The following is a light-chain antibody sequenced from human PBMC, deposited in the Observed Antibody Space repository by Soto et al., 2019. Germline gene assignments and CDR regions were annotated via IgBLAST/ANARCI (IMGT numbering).Light chain of an antibody. Sequence: EIVMTQSPATLSVSPGERATLSCRASQSIGSDLAWYQQKPGQAPVLLIYGASTRATGIPATFSGSGSGTDFTLTISSLPSEDFAVYYCQQYNNWPFTFGPGTKVDIK. J-gene: IGKJ3*01. CDR1: QSIGSD. CDR3: QQYNNWPFT. V-gene: IGKV3-15*01. CDR2: GAS.